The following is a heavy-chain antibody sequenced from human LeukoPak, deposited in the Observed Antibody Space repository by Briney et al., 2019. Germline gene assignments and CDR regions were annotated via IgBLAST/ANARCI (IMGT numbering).Heavy chain of an antibody. J-gene: IGHJ3*02. CDR1: GFTFSDYY. Sequence: GGSLRLSCAASGFTFSDYYMSWIRQAPGKGLEWVSYISSSGSTIYYADSVKGRFTISRDNAKNSLYLQMNSLRAEDTAVYYCASSVVVTAGAFDIWGQGTMVTVSS. V-gene: IGHV3-11*04. D-gene: IGHD2-21*02. CDR2: ISSSGSTI. CDR3: ASSVVVTAGAFDI.